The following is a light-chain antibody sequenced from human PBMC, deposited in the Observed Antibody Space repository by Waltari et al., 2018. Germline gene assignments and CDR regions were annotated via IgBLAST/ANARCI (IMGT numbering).Light chain of an antibody. Sequence: EIVLTQSPGTLSLSPGERATLSCRASQSVSRTLAWYQQKPGQAPRLLSYDASNRATGIPDRFRGSGSETDFSLTISRLEPEDFAVYYCQKYGTLPATFGQGTKVEVK. V-gene: IGKV3-20*01. CDR1: QSVSRT. CDR3: QKYGTLPAT. CDR2: DAS. J-gene: IGKJ1*01.